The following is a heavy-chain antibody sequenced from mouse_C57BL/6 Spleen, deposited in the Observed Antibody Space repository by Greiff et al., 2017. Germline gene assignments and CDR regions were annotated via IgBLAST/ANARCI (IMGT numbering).Heavy chain of an antibody. CDR2: ISSGSSTI. J-gene: IGHJ3*01. D-gene: IGHD2-4*01. V-gene: IGHV5-17*01. CDR3: ARGSYDYDWFAY. CDR1: GFTFSDYG. Sequence: EVQLKESGGGLVKPGGSLKLSCAASGFTFSDYGMHWVRQAPEKGLEWVAYISSGSSTIYYADTVKGRFTISRDNAKNTLFLQMTSLRSEDTAMYYCARGSYDYDWFAYWGQGTLVTVSA.